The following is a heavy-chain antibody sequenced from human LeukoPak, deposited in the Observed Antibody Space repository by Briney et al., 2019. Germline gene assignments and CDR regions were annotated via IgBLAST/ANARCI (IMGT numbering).Heavy chain of an antibody. J-gene: IGHJ4*02. CDR1: GFTFSSYA. Sequence: GRSLRLSCAASGFTFSSYAMSWVRQAPGKGLEWVSAISGSGGSTYYADSVKGRFTISRDNSKNTLYLQMNSLRAEDTAVYYCATKVGIYGVLDYWGQGTLVTVSS. CDR3: ATKVGIYGVLDY. D-gene: IGHD4-17*01. CDR2: ISGSGGST. V-gene: IGHV3-23*01.